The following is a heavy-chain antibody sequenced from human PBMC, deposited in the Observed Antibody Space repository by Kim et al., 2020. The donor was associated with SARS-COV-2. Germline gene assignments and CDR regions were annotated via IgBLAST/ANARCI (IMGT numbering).Heavy chain of an antibody. J-gene: IGHJ2*01. V-gene: IGHV3-53*01. CDR3: ARDLSGWYFDL. D-gene: IGHD1-1*01. Sequence: NADSVKGRFTISRANSKNPLYIQMNSLRAEDTAVYYCARDLSGWYFDLWGRGTLVTVSS.